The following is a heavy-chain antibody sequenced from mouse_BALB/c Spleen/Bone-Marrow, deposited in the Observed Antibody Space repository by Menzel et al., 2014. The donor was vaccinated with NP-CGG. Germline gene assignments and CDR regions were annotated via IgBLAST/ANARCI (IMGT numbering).Heavy chain of an antibody. J-gene: IGHJ4*01. Sequence: QVQLQQSGPGLVAPSQSLPITCTISGFSLTSYGVHWVRQPPGKGLEWLVVIWSEGSTTYNSAIKSRLSISKDNSKSXFFLKMNILQTYDTAMYYCARNGNFYAMDYWGQGTSVTVSS. CDR2: IWSEGST. CDR1: GFSLTSYG. D-gene: IGHD2-1*01. V-gene: IGHV2-6-1*01. CDR3: ARNGNFYAMDY.